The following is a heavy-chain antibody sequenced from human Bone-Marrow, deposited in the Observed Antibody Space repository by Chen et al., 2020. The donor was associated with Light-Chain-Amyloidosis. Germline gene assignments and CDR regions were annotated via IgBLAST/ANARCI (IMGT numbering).Heavy chain of an antibody. CDR3: ARRRDGYNFDY. J-gene: IGHJ4*02. Sequence: GWVRQMPGKGLEWMGVIYPDDSDARYSPSFEGQVTISADKPITTAYLQWRSLKASDTAMYYCARRRDGYNFDYWGQGTLVTVSS. V-gene: IGHV5-51*04. CDR2: IYPDDSDA. D-gene: IGHD5-12*01.